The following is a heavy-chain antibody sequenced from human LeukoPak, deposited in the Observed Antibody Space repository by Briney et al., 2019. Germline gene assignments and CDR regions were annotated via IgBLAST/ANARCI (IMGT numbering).Heavy chain of an antibody. CDR3: AGQYYYGSGSYSRYYYYYYMDV. J-gene: IGHJ6*03. V-gene: IGHV1-46*03. Sequence: ASVKVSCKASGYTFTSYYMHWVRQAPGQGLEWMRIINPSGGSTSYAQKFQGRVTMTRDMSTSTVYMELSSVTAADTAVYYCAGQYYYGSGSYSRYYYYYYMDVGGKGTTVTISS. CDR2: INPSGGST. CDR1: GYTFTSYY. D-gene: IGHD3-10*01.